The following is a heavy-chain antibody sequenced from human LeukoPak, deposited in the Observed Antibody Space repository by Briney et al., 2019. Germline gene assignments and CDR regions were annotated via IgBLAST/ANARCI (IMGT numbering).Heavy chain of an antibody. J-gene: IGHJ3*02. V-gene: IGHV3-48*02. Sequence: PGGSLRVSCAASGFTFSAYSMNWVRQAPGKGLDWVSYISSRSFTIYYADSVKGRFTISRDNAKNSLYLEMNSLRDEDTAVYYCARSVIAVAGYDAFDIWGQGTVVTVSS. CDR2: ISSRSFTI. CDR1: GFTFSAYS. D-gene: IGHD6-19*01. CDR3: ARSVIAVAGYDAFDI.